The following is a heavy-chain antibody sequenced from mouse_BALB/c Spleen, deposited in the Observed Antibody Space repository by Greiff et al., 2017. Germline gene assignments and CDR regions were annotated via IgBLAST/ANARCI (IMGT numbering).Heavy chain of an antibody. CDR2: ISSGGSYT. CDR1: GFTFSSYA. Sequence: EVKLVESGGGLVKPGGSLKLSCAASGFTFSSYAMSWVRQSPEKRLEWVAEISSGGSYTYYPDTVTGRFTISRDNAKNTLYLEMSSLRSEDTAMYYCAREGEYDEFAYWGQGTLVTVSA. D-gene: IGHD2-14*01. V-gene: IGHV5-9-4*01. CDR3: AREGEYDEFAY. J-gene: IGHJ3*01.